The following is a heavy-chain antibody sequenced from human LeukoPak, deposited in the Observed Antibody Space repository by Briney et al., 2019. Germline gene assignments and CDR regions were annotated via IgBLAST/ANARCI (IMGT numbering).Heavy chain of an antibody. D-gene: IGHD2-2*01. V-gene: IGHV4-4*07. J-gene: IGHJ4*02. CDR1: GGSINSYY. CDR2: IYSSGDT. Sequence: PPETLSLTCTVSGGSINSYYWSWIRQPAGKGLEWVGRIYSSGDTNYNPSLKSRVTMSVDTSKSQFSLNLNSVTAADTAVYYCARDRGSFSRYGIDYWGQGTLVTVSS. CDR3: ARDRGSFSRYGIDY.